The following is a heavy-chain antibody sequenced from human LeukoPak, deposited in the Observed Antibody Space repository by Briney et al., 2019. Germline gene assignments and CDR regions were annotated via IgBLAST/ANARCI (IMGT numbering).Heavy chain of an antibody. J-gene: IGHJ1*01. V-gene: IGHV1-2*06. D-gene: IGHD2-2*01. CDR2: INPNSGGT. Sequence: GASVKVSCKASGYTFTGYYMHWVRQAPGQGRGWMGRINPNSGGTNYAQKFQGRVTMTRDTSISTAYMELSRLRSDDTAVYYCARVRYCSSTSCYIDEYFQHWGQGTLVTVSS. CDR1: GYTFTGYY. CDR3: ARVRYCSSTSCYIDEYFQH.